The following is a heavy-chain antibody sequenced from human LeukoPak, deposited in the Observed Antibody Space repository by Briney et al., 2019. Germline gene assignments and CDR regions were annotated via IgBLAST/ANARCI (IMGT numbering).Heavy chain of an antibody. CDR2: IKQDGSEK. CDR1: GFTFSSYW. D-gene: IGHD2-15*01. CDR3: ARSRRWFPFDY. Sequence: GGSLRLSCAASGFTFSSYWMGWVRQAPGNGLEWVANIKQDGSEKYYVDSVKGRFTISRDNAKNSLYLQMNSLGAEDTAVYYCARSRRWFPFDYWGQGTLVTVSS. V-gene: IGHV3-7*01. J-gene: IGHJ4*02.